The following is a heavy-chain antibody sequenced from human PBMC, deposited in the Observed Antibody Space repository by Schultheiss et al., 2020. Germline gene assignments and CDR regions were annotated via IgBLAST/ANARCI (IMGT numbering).Heavy chain of an antibody. D-gene: IGHD5-24*01. CDR3: ARGADAYKTRY. Sequence: SETLSLTCAVYGGSISSYYWSWIRQPAGKGLEWIGRIYTSGSTNYNPSVKSRVTMSEDTSKNQVSLKLNSVTAADTAVNYCARGADAYKTRYWGQGTLVTVSS. CDR1: GGSISSYY. CDR2: IYTSGST. V-gene: IGHV4-59*10. J-gene: IGHJ4*02.